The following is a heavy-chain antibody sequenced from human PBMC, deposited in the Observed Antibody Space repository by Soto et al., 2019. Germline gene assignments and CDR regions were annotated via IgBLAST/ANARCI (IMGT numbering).Heavy chain of an antibody. J-gene: IGHJ3*02. CDR1: GGSISSYY. D-gene: IGHD3-22*01. V-gene: IGHV4-59*01. CDR2: IYYSGST. CDR3: AGMDRFTMIVVVITSAFDI. Sequence: LSLTCTVSGGSISSYYWSWIRQPPGRGLEWIGYIYYSGSTNYNPSLKSRVTISVDTSKNQFSLKLSSVTAADTAVYYCAGMDRFTMIVVVITSAFDIWGQGTMVTVSS.